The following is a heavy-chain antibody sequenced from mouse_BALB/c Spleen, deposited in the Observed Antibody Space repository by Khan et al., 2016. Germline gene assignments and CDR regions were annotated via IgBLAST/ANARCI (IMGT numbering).Heavy chain of an antibody. CDR2: IHYSGGT. CDR3: TLSHGYDAMDY. CDR1: GYSITSGYS. J-gene: IGHJ4*01. V-gene: IGHV3-1*02. Sequence: EVQLQESGPDLVKPSQSLSLTRTVTGYSITSGYSWHWIRQFPGNKLEWMGYIHYSGGTKYIPSLKSRIPMTRDTSKNQFFLQLNSVTPEDTATYYCTLSHGYDAMDYWGQGTSVTVSS. D-gene: IGHD3-3*01.